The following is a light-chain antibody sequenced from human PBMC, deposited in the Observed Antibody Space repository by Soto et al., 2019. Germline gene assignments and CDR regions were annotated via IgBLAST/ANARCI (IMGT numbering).Light chain of an antibody. CDR1: QGIGSS. J-gene: IGKJ5*01. V-gene: IGKV1-9*01. CDR2: AAS. CDR3: QQINNYPFT. Sequence: IQLTQSPSSLSASVGDRVTITCRASQGIGSSLAWYQQKAGTAPNLLIYAASTLQSGVPSRFSGSGSGTDFTLTIFSLQPEDFATYYCQQINNYPFTFGQGTRLEIK.